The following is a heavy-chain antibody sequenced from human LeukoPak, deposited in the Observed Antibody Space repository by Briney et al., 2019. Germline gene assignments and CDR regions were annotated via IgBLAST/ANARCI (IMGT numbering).Heavy chain of an antibody. CDR1: GGSISSGGYY. V-gene: IGHV4-30-2*01. J-gene: IGHJ5*02. CDR3: AREPQIFPNWFDP. D-gene: IGHD2-15*01. Sequence: PSETLSLTCTVSGGSISSGGYYWSWIRQPPGKGLEWIGYIYHSGSTYYNPSLKSRVTISVDRSKNQFSLKLSSVTAADTAVYYCAREPQIFPNWFDPWGQGTLVTVSS. CDR2: IYHSGST.